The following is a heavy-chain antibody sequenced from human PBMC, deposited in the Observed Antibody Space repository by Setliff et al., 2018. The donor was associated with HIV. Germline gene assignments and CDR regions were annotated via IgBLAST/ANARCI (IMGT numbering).Heavy chain of an antibody. CDR2: IYPNEDRT. CDR1: GYTFTSYY. J-gene: IGHJ4*02. D-gene: IGHD1-26*01. V-gene: IGHV1-46*01. CDR3: AREPSGSGHYFYFDY. Sequence: GASVKVSCEASGYTFTSYYIHWVRQAPGQGLEWMGIIYPNEDRTTYAQEFQGRVTMTRDTSTSTVYMELSSLRSEDTAVYYCAREPSGSGHYFYFDYWGQGTLVTVSS.